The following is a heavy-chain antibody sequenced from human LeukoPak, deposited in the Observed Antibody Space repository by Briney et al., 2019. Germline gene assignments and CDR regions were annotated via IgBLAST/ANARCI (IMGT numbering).Heavy chain of an antibody. J-gene: IGHJ4*02. D-gene: IGHD6-13*01. CDR2: IYYSGST. CDR3: ARRIAAAGYFDY. CDR1: GGSISSSSYY. Sequence: KPSETLSLTCAVSGGSISSSSYYWGWIRQPPGKGLEWIGSIYYSGSTYYNPSLKSRVTISVDTSKNQFSLKLSSVTAADTAVYYCARRIAAAGYFDYWGQGTLVTVSS. V-gene: IGHV4-39*01.